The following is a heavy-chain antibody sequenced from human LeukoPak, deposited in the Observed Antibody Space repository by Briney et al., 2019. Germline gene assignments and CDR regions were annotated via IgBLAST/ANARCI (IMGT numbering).Heavy chain of an antibody. CDR2: IILIFGTA. V-gene: IGHV1-69*05. CDR1: GGTFSSCA. CDR3: ARDSGSYSLPVY. J-gene: IGHJ4*02. Sequence: SVKVSCEASGGTFSSCAISWVRQAPGQGLEWMGGIILIFGTANYAQKFQGRVTITTDESTSTAYMELSSLRSEDTAVYYCARDSGSYSLPVYWGQGTLVTVSS. D-gene: IGHD6-13*01.